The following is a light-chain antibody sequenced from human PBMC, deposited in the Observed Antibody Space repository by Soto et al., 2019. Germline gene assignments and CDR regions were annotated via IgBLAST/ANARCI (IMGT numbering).Light chain of an antibody. CDR1: QSVNIY. V-gene: IGKV3-11*01. J-gene: IGKJ5*01. CDR2: GAS. CDR3: QQRSNWPT. Sequence: EIVMTQSPATLSVSPGERATLSCRASQSVNIYLAWYQQKPGQAPRLLIYGASTRATGIPDRFSGSGSGTDFTLTISSLEPEDFAVYYCQQRSNWPTFGQGTRLEIK.